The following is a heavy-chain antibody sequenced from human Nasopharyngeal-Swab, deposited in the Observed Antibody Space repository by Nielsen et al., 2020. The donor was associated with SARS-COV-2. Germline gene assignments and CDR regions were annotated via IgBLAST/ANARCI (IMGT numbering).Heavy chain of an antibody. J-gene: IGHJ6*02. Sequence: ASLKVSCKASGYTFTSYCISWVRQAPAQGLEWMGWISAYNGNTNYAQKFQGRVTMTTDTSTSTAYMEQRSVRSDDTAVYYCARDGGIVVVPAATGEPYYYYGMDVWGQGTTVTVSS. CDR2: ISAYNGNT. D-gene: IGHD2-2*01. V-gene: IGHV1-18*04. CDR3: ARDGGIVVVPAATGEPYYYYGMDV. CDR1: GYTFTSYC.